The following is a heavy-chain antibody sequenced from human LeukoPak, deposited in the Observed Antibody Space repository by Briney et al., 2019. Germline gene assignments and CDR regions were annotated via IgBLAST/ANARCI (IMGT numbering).Heavy chain of an antibody. D-gene: IGHD7-27*01. J-gene: IGHJ4*02. V-gene: IGHV4-38-2*02. CDR2: MYRSGST. CDR1: GYSISSAYY. CDR3: ARGFRGDNFDY. Sequence: PSETLSLTCSVSGYSISSAYYWGWIRQPPGKGLEWIGTMYRSGSTNYSPSLKSRVTISVDTSKNQFSLKLSSVTAADTAVYFCARGFRGDNFDYWGQGTLVTVSS.